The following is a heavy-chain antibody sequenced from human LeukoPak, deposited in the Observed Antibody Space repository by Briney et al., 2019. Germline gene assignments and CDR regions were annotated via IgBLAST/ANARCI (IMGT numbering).Heavy chain of an antibody. Sequence: SETLSLTCTVSGGSINTNYWSWIRQPSGKELEWVGYIFYSGATTYNPSLKSRVSISVDTSKNQFSLKLRSVNAADTAVYYCARGDSGWYLGLGFDYWGQGTLVTVSS. CDR2: IFYSGAT. V-gene: IGHV4-59*08. J-gene: IGHJ4*02. CDR3: ARGDSGWYLGLGFDY. CDR1: GGSINTNY. D-gene: IGHD6-19*01.